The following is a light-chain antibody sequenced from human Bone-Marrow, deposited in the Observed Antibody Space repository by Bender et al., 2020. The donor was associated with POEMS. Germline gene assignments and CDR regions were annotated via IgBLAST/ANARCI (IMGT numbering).Light chain of an antibody. CDR3: QLWDVSLDHPGV. CDR2: DAG. CDR1: NIGSKS. Sequence: SYVMTQPPSVSVAPGQTATIACGGNNIGSKSVHWYRQRPGQAPVLVISDAGDRPSGIPDRFSASNSGNTATLTISRVGAGDEADYYCQLWDVSLDHPGVFGGGTKLTVL. V-gene: IGLV3-21*02. J-gene: IGLJ3*02.